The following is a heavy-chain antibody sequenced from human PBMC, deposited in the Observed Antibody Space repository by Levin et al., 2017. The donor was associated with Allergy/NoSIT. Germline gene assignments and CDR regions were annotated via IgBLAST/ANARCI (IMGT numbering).Heavy chain of an antibody. CDR3: ARDARDSSHVDY. D-gene: IGHD6-6*01. CDR2: IWYDGSNK. CDR1: GFTFSSYG. Sequence: GGSLRLSCAASGFTFSSYGMHWVRQAPGKGLEWVAVIWYDGSNKYYADSVKGRFTISRDNSKNTLYLQMNSLRAEDTAVYYCARDARDSSHVDYWGQGTLVTVSS. J-gene: IGHJ4*02. V-gene: IGHV3-33*01.